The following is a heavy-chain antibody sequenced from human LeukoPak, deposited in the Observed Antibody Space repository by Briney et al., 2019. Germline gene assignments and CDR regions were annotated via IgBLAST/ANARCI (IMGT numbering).Heavy chain of an antibody. V-gene: IGHV7-4-1*02. D-gene: IGHD3-3*01. CDR3: ARMADFWSGYYTTRPEYYFDY. J-gene: IGHJ4*02. CDR2: INTNTGNP. Sequence: GASVKVSCKASGYTFTSYAMNWVRQAPGQGLEWMGWINTNTGNPTYAQGFTGRFVFSLDTSVSTAYLQISSLKAEDTAVYYCARMADFWSGYYTTRPEYYFDYWGQGTLVTVSS. CDR1: GYTFTSYA.